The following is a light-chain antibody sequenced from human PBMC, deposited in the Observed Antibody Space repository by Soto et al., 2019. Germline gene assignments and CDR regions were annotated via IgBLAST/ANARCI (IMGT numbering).Light chain of an antibody. J-gene: IGKJ5*01. V-gene: IGKV3-15*01. CDR2: GAS. CDR3: QQYYNWPRT. Sequence: TVLTQSPCTLSLSPGERATLSCRASQNVSSNLLVWYQQHPGQAPRLLIYGASNRATGLPARFSGSGSGTEFTLTINSLQAEDCAVYYCQQYYNWPRTFGQGTRLEIK. CDR1: QNVSSN.